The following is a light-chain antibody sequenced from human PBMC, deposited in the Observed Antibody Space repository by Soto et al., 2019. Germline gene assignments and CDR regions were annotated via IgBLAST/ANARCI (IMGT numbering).Light chain of an antibody. CDR3: AAWDDSLNGLV. V-gene: IGLV1-44*01. CDR2: SNN. J-gene: IGLJ2*01. CDR1: SSNIGSHT. Sequence: QSVLTQPPSASGTPGQRVAISCSGSSSNIGSHTVNWYHQLPGTAPKLLIYSNNQRPSGVPDRFSGSNSGTTASLAISGLQSEDDADYYRAAWDDSLNGLVFGGGTKVTVL.